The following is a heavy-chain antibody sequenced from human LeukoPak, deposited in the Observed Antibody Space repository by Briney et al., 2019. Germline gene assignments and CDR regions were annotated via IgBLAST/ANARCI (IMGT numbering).Heavy chain of an antibody. CDR3: AKATTYYYGAGSENDY. Sequence: GGSLRLSCAASGFTFSSYWMSWVRQAPGKGLEWVANIKPDGSEKYYVDSVKGRFTISRDNTKNTLYLQMNSLRTEDSAVYYCAKATTYYYGAGSENDYWGQGTLVTVSS. D-gene: IGHD3-10*01. J-gene: IGHJ4*02. CDR1: GFTFSSYW. V-gene: IGHV3-7*03. CDR2: IKPDGSEK.